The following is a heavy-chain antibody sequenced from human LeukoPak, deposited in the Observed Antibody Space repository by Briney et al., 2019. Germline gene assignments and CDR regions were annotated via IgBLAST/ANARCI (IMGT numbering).Heavy chain of an antibody. CDR1: GYTFTDYY. Sequence: ASVKISCKVSGYTFTDYYMHWVQQAPGKGLERMGLVDPEDGETIYAEKFQGRVTITADTSTDTAYMELSSLRSEDTAVYYCATIQGSGSYEELDYWGQGTLVTVSS. D-gene: IGHD3-10*01. V-gene: IGHV1-69-2*01. CDR2: VDPEDGET. CDR3: ATIQGSGSYEELDY. J-gene: IGHJ4*02.